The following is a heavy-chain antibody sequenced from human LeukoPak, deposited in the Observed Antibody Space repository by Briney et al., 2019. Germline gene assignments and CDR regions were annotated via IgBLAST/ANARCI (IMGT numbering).Heavy chain of an antibody. J-gene: IGHJ4*02. Sequence: GGSLRLSCAASGFTFSSYSMNWVRQAPGKGLEWVSVIDSGGSTYYADSVKGRFTISSDNARNSLYLQMNTLRVADTAVYYCARSRGWIHDSWGRGTLVTVSS. D-gene: IGHD6-19*01. CDR3: ARSRGWIHDS. CDR2: IDSGGST. CDR1: GFTFSSYS. V-gene: IGHV3-66*01.